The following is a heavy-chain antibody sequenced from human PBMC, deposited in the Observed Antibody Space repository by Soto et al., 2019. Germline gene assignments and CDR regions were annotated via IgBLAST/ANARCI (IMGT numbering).Heavy chain of an antibody. CDR3: AGEYCNSTSGYLGDY. V-gene: IGHV3-21*01. J-gene: IGHJ4*02. CDR1: GFTFSSYS. CDR2: ITSTSSYI. D-gene: IGHD2-2*01. Sequence: EVQLVESGGGLVKPGGSLRLSCAASGFTFSSYSMNWVRQAPGKGLEWVSSITSTSSYIYYADSVKGRFTISRDNAKNSLYLQMDSLRAEDTAVYYCAGEYCNSTSGYLGDYWGQGTLVTVSS.